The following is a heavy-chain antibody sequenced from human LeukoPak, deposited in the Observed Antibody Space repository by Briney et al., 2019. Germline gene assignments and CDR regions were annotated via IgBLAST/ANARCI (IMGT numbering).Heavy chain of an antibody. CDR2: IKENGNEQ. D-gene: IGHD1-14*01. CDR3: ARGPGDFDGSDI. CDR1: GFTFNGYW. Sequence: GSLRLPFSAAGFTFNGYWMSWVRQAPGKGPEGGAHIKENGNEQYYADSVEGRFTISRDNAKKSLCLQMSNLRVEDTAVYYCARGPGDFDGSDIWGQGTMVTVSS. J-gene: IGHJ3*02. V-gene: IGHV3-7*01.